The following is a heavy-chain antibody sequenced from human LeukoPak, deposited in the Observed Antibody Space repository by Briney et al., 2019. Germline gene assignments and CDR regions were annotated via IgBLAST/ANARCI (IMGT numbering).Heavy chain of an antibody. D-gene: IGHD3-22*01. Sequence: SETLSLTCTVSGGSISSSSYYWGWIRQPPGKGLEWIGSIYYSGSTYYNPSLKSRVTISVDTSKNQFSLKLSSVTAADTAVYYCAIGFYYYDSSGYYADYWGQGTLVTVSS. CDR1: GGSISSSSYY. J-gene: IGHJ4*02. V-gene: IGHV4-39*07. CDR3: AIGFYYYDSSGYYADY. CDR2: IYYSGST.